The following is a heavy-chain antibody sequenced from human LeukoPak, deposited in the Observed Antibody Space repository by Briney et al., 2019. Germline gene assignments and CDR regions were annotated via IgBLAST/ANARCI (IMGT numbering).Heavy chain of an antibody. CDR2: INAGNGNT. CDR1: GYKFASYA. J-gene: IGHJ4*02. V-gene: IGHV1-3*01. Sequence: ASVKVSCKASGYKFASYAMHWVRQAPGQRLEWMGWINAGNGNTKYSEKFQDRVTITMDTSATTAYMDPSSLRSEDTAMYYCARDKFKTFDYWGQGTLVTVSS. CDR3: ARDKFKTFDY.